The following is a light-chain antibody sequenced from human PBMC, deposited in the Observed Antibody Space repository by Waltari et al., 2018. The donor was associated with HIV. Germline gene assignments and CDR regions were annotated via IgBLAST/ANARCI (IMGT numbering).Light chain of an antibody. CDR1: SSDVGGYNY. J-gene: IGLJ3*02. CDR3: SSYTGYNDFL. CDR2: EVT. Sequence: QSALTQPPSASGSPGQSVTISCTGTSSDVGGYNYVSWYQQHPGKAPKRMIFEVTKRPSGVPNRFSGSKSGNTASLTVSGLQADDEADYYCSSYTGYNDFLFGAGTKLTVL. V-gene: IGLV2-8*01.